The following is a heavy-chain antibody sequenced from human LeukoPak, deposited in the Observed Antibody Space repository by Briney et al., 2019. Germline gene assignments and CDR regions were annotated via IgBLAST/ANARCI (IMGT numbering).Heavy chain of an antibody. D-gene: IGHD3-22*01. V-gene: IGHV4-4*02. CDR1: GGSISSSNW. Sequence: SGTLSLTCAVSGGSISSSNWWSWVRQPPGKGLEWIGEIYHSGSTNYNPSLKSRVTISVDKSKNQFSLKLSSVTAADTAVYYCARKYYDRTERYFDYWGQGTLVTVSS. CDR2: IYHSGST. CDR3: ARKYYDRTERYFDY. J-gene: IGHJ4*02.